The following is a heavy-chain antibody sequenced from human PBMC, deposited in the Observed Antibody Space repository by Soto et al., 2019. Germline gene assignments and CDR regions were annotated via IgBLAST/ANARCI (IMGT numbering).Heavy chain of an antibody. CDR2: IYYSGST. CDR3: ARGREAAAGNWLDP. D-gene: IGHD6-13*01. V-gene: IGHV4-59*01. J-gene: IGHJ5*02. CDR1: GGSISSYY. Sequence: SETLSLTCTVSGGSISSYYWSWIRQPPGKGLEWIGYIYYSGSTNYNPSLKSRVTISVDTSKNQFSLKLSSVTAADTAVYYCARGREAAAGNWLDPWGQGTLVTVSS.